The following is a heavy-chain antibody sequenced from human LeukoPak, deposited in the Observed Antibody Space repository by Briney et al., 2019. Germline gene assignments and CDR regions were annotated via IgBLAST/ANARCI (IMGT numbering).Heavy chain of an antibody. CDR1: GFTFSSYA. Sequence: GGSLRLSCAASGFTFSSYAMHWVRQAPGKGLEWVAVISYDGSNKYYADSVKGRFTISRDNSKNTLYLQMNSLRAEDTAVYYCARASDGYNPLGGDYWGQGTLVTVSS. V-gene: IGHV3-30-3*01. CDR2: ISYDGSNK. D-gene: IGHD5-24*01. CDR3: ARASDGYNPLGGDY. J-gene: IGHJ4*02.